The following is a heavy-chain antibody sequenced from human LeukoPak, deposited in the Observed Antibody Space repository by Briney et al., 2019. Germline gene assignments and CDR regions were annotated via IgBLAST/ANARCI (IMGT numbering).Heavy chain of an antibody. CDR2: VYHRGST. CDR1: GGSISSSSYY. V-gene: IGHV4-39*02. Sequence: PSETLSLTCTVSGGSISSSSYYWGWTRQPPGKGLEWIGSVYHRGSTYYNPSLKSRVTISLDTSKNHFSLNLSSVTAADTAVYYCARAIGGYGYYYYYYMDVWGKGTTVTISS. CDR3: ARAIGGYGYYYYYYMDV. D-gene: IGHD5-18*01. J-gene: IGHJ6*03.